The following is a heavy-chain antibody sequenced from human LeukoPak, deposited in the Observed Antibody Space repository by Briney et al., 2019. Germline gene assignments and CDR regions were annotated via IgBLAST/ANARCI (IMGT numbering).Heavy chain of an antibody. D-gene: IGHD3-22*01. V-gene: IGHV3-23*01. CDR3: AKVLTTYYYDSSGYP. J-gene: IGHJ4*02. CDR1: GFTFSSYA. CDR2: IRGSGDRT. Sequence: GGSLRLSCAASGFTFSSYATSWVRQAPGKGLEWVSAIRGSGDRTYYADSVKGRFTISRDNSKNTLYLQMNSLRAEDTAIYYCAKVLTTYYYDSSGYPWGQGTLVTVSS.